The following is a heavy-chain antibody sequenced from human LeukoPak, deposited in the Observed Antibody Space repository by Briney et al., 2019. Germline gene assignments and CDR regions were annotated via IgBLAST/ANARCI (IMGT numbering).Heavy chain of an antibody. D-gene: IGHD1-14*01. V-gene: IGHV4-39*07. J-gene: IGHJ4*02. CDR2: ISNSGST. CDR1: GGSISSSSYY. Sequence: SETLSLTCTVSGGSISSSSYYWGWIRQPPGKGLEWIGSISNSGSTYYNPSLKSRVTISVDTSKSQFSLNLSTVTAADTAVYYCARGVRLTSFDYWGQGTLVTVSS. CDR3: ARGVRLTSFDY.